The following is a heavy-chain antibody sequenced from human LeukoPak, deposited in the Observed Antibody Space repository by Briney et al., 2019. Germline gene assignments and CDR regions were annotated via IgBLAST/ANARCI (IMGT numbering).Heavy chain of an antibody. CDR1: GFTFSSYW. CDR3: ARDLGYSSGPNY. Sequence: GGSLRLSCAASGFTFSSYWMHWVRQAPGKGLVWVSRINNDGSSTTYADSVKGRFTISRDNAKNTLYLQMNSLRAEDTAVYYCARDLGYSSGPNYWGREPGSPSPQ. V-gene: IGHV3-74*01. D-gene: IGHD6-19*01. CDR2: INNDGSST. J-gene: IGHJ4*02.